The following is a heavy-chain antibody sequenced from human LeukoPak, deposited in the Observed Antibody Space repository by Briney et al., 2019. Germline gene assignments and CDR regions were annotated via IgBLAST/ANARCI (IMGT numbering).Heavy chain of an antibody. J-gene: IGHJ4*02. CDR3: ARVSPQANSGDY. Sequence: GGSLGLSCAASGFTFSSYWMSWVRQAPGKGLEWAANIKQDGSEKYYVDSVKGRFTISRDNAKNSLYLQMNSLRAEDTAVYYCARVSPQANSGDYWGQGTLVTVSS. CDR1: GFTFSSYW. V-gene: IGHV3-7*01. D-gene: IGHD3-10*01. CDR2: IKQDGSEK.